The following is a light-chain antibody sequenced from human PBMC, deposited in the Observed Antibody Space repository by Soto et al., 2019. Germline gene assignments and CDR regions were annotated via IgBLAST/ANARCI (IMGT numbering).Light chain of an antibody. Sequence: QSALTQPPSVSGSPGQSVTISCTGTITDFVSYNRVSWYQQPPGTAPKLIIYEASNRPSGVPDRFSGSKSGNTASLTISGLQAADEADYYRRLYTSENTYVFGTGTKVTVL. V-gene: IGLV2-18*01. J-gene: IGLJ1*01. CDR1: ITDFVSYNR. CDR3: RLYTSENTYV. CDR2: EAS.